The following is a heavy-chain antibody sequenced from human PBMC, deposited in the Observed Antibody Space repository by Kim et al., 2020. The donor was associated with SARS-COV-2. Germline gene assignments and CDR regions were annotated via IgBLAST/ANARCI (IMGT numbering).Heavy chain of an antibody. Sequence: GGSLRLSCAASGFTFSNAWMSWVRQAPGKGLEWVGRIKSKTDGGTTDYAAPVKGRFTISRDDSKNTLYLQMNSLKTEDTAVYYCTTDPYYLDDEYYYYGMDVWGQGTTVTVSS. J-gene: IGHJ6*02. CDR2: IKSKTDGGTT. V-gene: IGHV3-15*01. CDR1: GFTFSNAW. D-gene: IGHD3-10*01. CDR3: TTDPYYLDDEYYYYGMDV.